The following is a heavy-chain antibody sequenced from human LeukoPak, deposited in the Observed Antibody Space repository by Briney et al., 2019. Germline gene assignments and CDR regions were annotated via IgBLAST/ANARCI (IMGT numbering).Heavy chain of an antibody. J-gene: IGHJ4*02. CDR2: IYHSGST. D-gene: IGHD5-12*01. CDR1: GYSISSGYY. Sequence: SETLSLTCTVSGYSISSGYYWGWIRQPPGKGLEWIGSIYHSGSTYYNPSLKSRVTISVDTSKNQFSLKLSSVTAADTAVYYCATQLVDIVATPRRYYFDYWGQGTLVTVSS. V-gene: IGHV4-38-2*02. CDR3: ATQLVDIVATPRRYYFDY.